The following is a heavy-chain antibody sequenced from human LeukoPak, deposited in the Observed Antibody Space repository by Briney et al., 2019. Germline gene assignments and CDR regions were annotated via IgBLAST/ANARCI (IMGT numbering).Heavy chain of an antibody. Sequence: GGSLRLSCAASGFTFSSYAMSWVRQAPGKGLEWVSAISGSGGSTYYADSVKGRFTISRDNSKNTLYLQMNSLRAEDTAVYYCAKDRGSGWSLLDAFDIWGQGTMVTVSS. J-gene: IGHJ3*02. D-gene: IGHD6-19*01. V-gene: IGHV3-23*01. CDR1: GFTFSSYA. CDR2: ISGSGGST. CDR3: AKDRGSGWSLLDAFDI.